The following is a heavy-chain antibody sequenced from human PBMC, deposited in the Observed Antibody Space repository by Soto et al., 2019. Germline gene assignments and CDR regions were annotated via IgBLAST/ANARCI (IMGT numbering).Heavy chain of an antibody. V-gene: IGHV3-30*18. D-gene: IGHD4-17*01. CDR2: ISYDGNSK. J-gene: IGHJ4*02. CDR3: AKDRDYGGVASYFDY. Sequence: QVQLVESGGGVVQPGGSLSLSCVVAGVTFSKYGMHWVRQAPGKGLEWVAVISYDGNSKYYAASVRGRFAISRDNSNNTVHLEMHDLRGEDTAVYYCAKDRDYGGVASYFDYWGQGPLVSVSS. CDR1: GVTFSKYG.